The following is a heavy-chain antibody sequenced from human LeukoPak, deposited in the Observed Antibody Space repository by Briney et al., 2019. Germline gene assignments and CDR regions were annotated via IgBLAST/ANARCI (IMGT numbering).Heavy chain of an antibody. CDR2: IYYSGST. CDR1: GGSISNYY. CDR3: ARAGARYSSGWYWFDP. V-gene: IGHV4-59*01. J-gene: IGHJ5*02. Sequence: SETLSLTCTVSGGSISNYYWNWIRQPPGKGLEWIRYIYYSGSTNYNPSLKSRVTISVDTSKNQFSLKLSSVTAADTAVYYCARAGARYSSGWYWFDPWGQGTLVTVSS. D-gene: IGHD6-19*01.